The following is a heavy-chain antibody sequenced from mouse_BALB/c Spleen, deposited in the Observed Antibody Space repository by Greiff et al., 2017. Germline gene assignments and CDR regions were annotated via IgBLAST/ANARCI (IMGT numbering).Heavy chain of an antibody. V-gene: IGHV1-55*01. J-gene: IGHJ4*01. Sequence: QVQLQQPGAELVKPGTSVKLSCKASGYNFTSYWINWVKLRPGQGLEWIGDIYPGSGSTNYNEKFKSKATLTVDTSSSTAYMQLSSLASEDSALYYCAKTTVVAYYAMDYWGQGTSVTVSS. CDR3: AKTTVVAYYAMDY. CDR2: IYPGSGST. D-gene: IGHD1-1*01. CDR1: GYNFTSYW.